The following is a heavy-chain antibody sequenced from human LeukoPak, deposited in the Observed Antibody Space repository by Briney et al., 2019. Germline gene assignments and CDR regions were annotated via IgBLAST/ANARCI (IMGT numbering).Heavy chain of an antibody. V-gene: IGHV3-53*01. D-gene: IGHD2-15*01. CDR3: ARRSPGVGVGARPGWVSPYYYMDV. J-gene: IGHJ6*03. CDR1: GFTVSSNY. Sequence: GGSLRLSCAASGFTVSSNYMSWVRQAPGKGLEWVSVIYSGGSTYYADSVKGRFTISRDNSKSTLYIQMNSLRAEDTAVYYCARRSPGVGVGARPGWVSPYYYMDVWGKGTTVTVSS. CDR2: IYSGGST.